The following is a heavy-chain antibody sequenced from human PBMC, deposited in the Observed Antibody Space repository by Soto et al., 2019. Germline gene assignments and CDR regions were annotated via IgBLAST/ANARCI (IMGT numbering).Heavy chain of an antibody. V-gene: IGHV3-23*01. D-gene: IGHD1-1*01. Sequence: AHLSESGGGLQQPGGSLKLSCEASRFTFSNFAMSWVRQAPGKGLEWISTIGVTAGSTYYTDSVRVRFTISRDNSKNTLYLEMNSLRAEDTALYYCAKVMYTWNDVAAFDSWGQGTLVAVSS. CDR1: RFTFSNFA. CDR2: IGVTAGST. CDR3: AKVMYTWNDVAAFDS. J-gene: IGHJ4*02.